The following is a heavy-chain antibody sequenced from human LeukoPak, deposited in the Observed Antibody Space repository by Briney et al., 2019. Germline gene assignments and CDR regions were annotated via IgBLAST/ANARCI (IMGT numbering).Heavy chain of an antibody. J-gene: IGHJ5*02. D-gene: IGHD1-26*01. CDR2: INHGGST. CDR3: ARKVGATTYPDWFDP. CDR1: GGSFSDYY. Sequence: PSETLSLTCAVYGGSFSDYYWSWIRQPPGKGLEWIGEINHGGSTNYNPSLKSRLTISVDTPKKQFSLKLSSVTAADTAVYYCARKVGATTYPDWFDPWGQGTLVTVSS. V-gene: IGHV4-34*01.